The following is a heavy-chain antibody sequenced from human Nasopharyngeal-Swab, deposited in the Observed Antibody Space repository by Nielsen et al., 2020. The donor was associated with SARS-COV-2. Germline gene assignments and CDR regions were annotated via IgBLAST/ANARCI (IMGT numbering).Heavy chain of an antibody. J-gene: IGHJ6*02. D-gene: IGHD3-10*01. CDR1: GFTFSRYS. CDR3: ARDVMVRGVIVHYYHYGMDV. Sequence: GESLKISCAASGFTFSRYSMNWVRQAPGKGLEWVSYITSSSSTIYYADSVKGRFTISRDNAKNSLYLQMNSLRDEDTAVYYCARDVMVRGVIVHYYHYGMDVWGQGTTVTVSS. V-gene: IGHV3-48*02. CDR2: ITSSSSTI.